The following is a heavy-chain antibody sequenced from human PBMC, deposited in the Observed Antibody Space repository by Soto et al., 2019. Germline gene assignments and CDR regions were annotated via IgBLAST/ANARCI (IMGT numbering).Heavy chain of an antibody. Sequence: SETLSLTCAVYGGSFSGYYWSWIRQPPGKGLEWIGEINHSGSTNYNPSLKSRVTISVDTSKNQFSLKLSSVTAADTAVYYCARERPDGARLDPWGQGTLVTGSS. J-gene: IGHJ5*02. V-gene: IGHV4-34*01. D-gene: IGHD6-6*01. CDR3: ARERPDGARLDP. CDR2: INHSGST. CDR1: GGSFSGYY.